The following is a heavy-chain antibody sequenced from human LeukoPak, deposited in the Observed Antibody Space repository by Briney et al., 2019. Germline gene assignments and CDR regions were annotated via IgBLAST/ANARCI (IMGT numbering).Heavy chain of an antibody. CDR1: GYSISSDYY. CDR3: ARNSSWYFDY. Sequence: SETLSLTCAVSGYSISSDYYWGWIRQPPGKGLEWIGSIYQTGSTHYNPSLNSRVPISVDTSKNQFSLKLSSVTAADPAVYYCARNSSWYFDYWGQGTLVTVSS. J-gene: IGHJ4*02. D-gene: IGHD6-13*01. V-gene: IGHV4-38-2*01. CDR2: IYQTGST.